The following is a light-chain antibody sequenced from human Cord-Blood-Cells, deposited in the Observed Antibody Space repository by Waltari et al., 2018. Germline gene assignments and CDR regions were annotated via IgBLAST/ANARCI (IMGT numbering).Light chain of an antibody. J-gene: IGLJ2*01. V-gene: IGLV2-8*01. Sequence: QSALTQPPSASGSPGQSVTISCTGTSSAVGGYNYVSWYQQHPGKAPNLMIYEVSKRPSGVPDRFSGSKSGNTASLTVSGLQAEDEADYYCSSYAGSNKVVFGGGTKLTVL. CDR3: SSYAGSNKVV. CDR1: SSAVGGYNY. CDR2: EVS.